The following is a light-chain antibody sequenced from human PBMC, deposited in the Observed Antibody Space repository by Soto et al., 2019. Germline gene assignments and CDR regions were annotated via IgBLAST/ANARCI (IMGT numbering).Light chain of an antibody. CDR1: SSNIGAGYD. CDR3: AAWDDSLSGQV. J-gene: IGLJ3*02. V-gene: IGLV1-47*01. CDR2: RDN. Sequence: QSVLTQPPSVSGAPGQRVTISCTGSSSNIGAGYDVHWYQQLPGSAPKLLIYRDNQRPSGVPDRFSGSRSGTSASLAISGLRSEDEADYYCAAWDDSLSGQVFGGGTKLTVL.